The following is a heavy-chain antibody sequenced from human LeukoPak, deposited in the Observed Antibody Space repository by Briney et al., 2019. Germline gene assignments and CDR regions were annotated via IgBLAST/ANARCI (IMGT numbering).Heavy chain of an antibody. CDR3: ASLTRNFDILTGYGPYYFDF. CDR1: GGSISNGDYY. Sequence: SETLSLTCTVSGGSISNGDYYWSWIRQPPGKGLEWVGYIFYCGRTFYNPSLKSRVTISVDTSKIQFSLKLSSVTAADTAIYYCASLTRNFDILTGYGPYYFDFWGQGTLVTVSS. D-gene: IGHD3-9*01. CDR2: IFYCGRT. V-gene: IGHV4-30-4*08. J-gene: IGHJ4*02.